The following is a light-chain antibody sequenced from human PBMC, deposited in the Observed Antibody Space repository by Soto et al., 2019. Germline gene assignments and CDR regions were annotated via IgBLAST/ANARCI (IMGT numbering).Light chain of an antibody. CDR1: QSVSSW. V-gene: IGKV1-5*01. Sequence: DIQMTQSPSTLSASVGDRFTLTCRASQSVSSWLAWYQQKPGKAPKLLIYDASTLETGVPSRFSGSGSQTEFTLTITSLQPDDFATYFCQQYNTVGITFGPGTKVDIK. CDR3: QQYNTVGIT. J-gene: IGKJ3*01. CDR2: DAS.